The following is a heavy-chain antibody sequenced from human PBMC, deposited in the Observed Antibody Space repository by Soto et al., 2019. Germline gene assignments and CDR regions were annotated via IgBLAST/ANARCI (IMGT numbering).Heavy chain of an antibody. CDR1: SGSISSGGYS. CDR3: ATHNRMDV. CDR2: IYPNGIT. J-gene: IGHJ6*02. V-gene: IGHV4-30-2*03. Sequence: QLQLQESGSGLVKPSQTLSLTCSVSSGSISSGGYSWSWIRQPPGKGLEWIGYIYPNGITSHNPSLKSRVTISVDTSKNQFSLKLSSVTAADTAVYYCATHNRMDVWGQGTTVTVSS. D-gene: IGHD1-1*01.